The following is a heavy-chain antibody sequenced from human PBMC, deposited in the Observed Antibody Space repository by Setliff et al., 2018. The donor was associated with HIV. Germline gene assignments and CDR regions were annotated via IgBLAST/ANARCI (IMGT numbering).Heavy chain of an antibody. CDR1: GGSINRSNYY. CDR2: ISYTGST. CDR3: ARQTWEYYDTLTGYYRSPKNFDV. Sequence: SETLSLTCTVPGGSINRSNYYWGWIRQPPGKGLEWIGTISYTGSTYYDPSIKSRVTISLDTSKNQFFLKLSSVTAPDTAIYYCARQTWEYYDTLTGYYRSPKNFDVWGHGATVTVSS. V-gene: IGHV4-39*01. J-gene: IGHJ6*02. D-gene: IGHD3-9*01.